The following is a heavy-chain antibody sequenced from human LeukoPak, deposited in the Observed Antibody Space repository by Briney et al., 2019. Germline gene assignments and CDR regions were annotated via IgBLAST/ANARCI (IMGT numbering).Heavy chain of an antibody. D-gene: IGHD6-13*01. Sequence: ASETLSLTCTVSGGSISSYYWSWIRQPPGKGLEWIGYIYYSGSTNYNPSLKSRVTISVDTSKNQFSLKLSSVTAADTAVYYCARNRIAAGRAFDIWGQGTMVTVSS. CDR1: GGSISSYY. J-gene: IGHJ3*02. CDR2: IYYSGST. V-gene: IGHV4-59*01. CDR3: ARNRIAAGRAFDI.